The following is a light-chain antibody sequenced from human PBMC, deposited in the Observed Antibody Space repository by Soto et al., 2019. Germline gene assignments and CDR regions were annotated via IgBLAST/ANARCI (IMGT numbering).Light chain of an antibody. V-gene: IGKV3-15*01. Sequence: EIVMTQSPATLSVSPGERATLSCRASQSVSSNLAWYQQKPGQAPRLLIYGASTRATGIPARFSGSGSGTEYTLTVSSLECEDFAVYYCQQYNNWRFTFGPGTKVDIK. J-gene: IGKJ3*01. CDR2: GAS. CDR1: QSVSSN. CDR3: QQYNNWRFT.